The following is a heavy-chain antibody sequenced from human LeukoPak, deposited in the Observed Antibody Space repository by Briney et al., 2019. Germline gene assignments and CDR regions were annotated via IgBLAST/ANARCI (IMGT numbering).Heavy chain of an antibody. V-gene: IGHV3-74*01. CDR2: INSDGSST. D-gene: IGHD3-10*01. CDR1: GFTFSSYW. Sequence: GGSLRLSCAASGFTFSSYWMHWVRQAPGKGLVWVSRINSDGSSTSYADSVKGRFTISRDNAKNTLYLQMNSLRAEDTAVYYCASLGILLWRRETYNWFDPWGQGTLVTVSS. J-gene: IGHJ5*02. CDR3: ASLGILLWRRETYNWFDP.